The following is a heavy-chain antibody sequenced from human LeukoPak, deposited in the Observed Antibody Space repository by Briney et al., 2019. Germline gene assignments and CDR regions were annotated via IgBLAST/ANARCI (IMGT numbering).Heavy chain of an antibody. V-gene: IGHV4-59*08. CDR1: GDSINDYY. J-gene: IGHJ4*02. CDR3: ARLGSLLWFGESARDY. Sequence: SETLSLTCTVSGDSINDYYWSWIRQPPGKGLEWIGNIYYSGSTNYNPSLKSRVTISVDTSKTQISLKVTSVTAADTAVYYCARLGSLLWFGESARDYWGQGTLVTVSS. D-gene: IGHD3-10*01. CDR2: IYYSGST.